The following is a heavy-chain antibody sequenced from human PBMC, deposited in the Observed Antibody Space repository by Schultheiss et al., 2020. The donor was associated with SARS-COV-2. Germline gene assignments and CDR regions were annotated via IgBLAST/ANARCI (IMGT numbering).Heavy chain of an antibody. CDR3: ARSHSSSWSPVPYYYYGMDV. V-gene: IGHV3-48*04. CDR2: ISSSSSTI. J-gene: IGHJ6*02. CDR1: GFTFSSYS. Sequence: GESLKISCAASGFTFSSYSMNWVRQAPGKGLEWVSYISSSSSTIYYADSVKGRFTISRDNAKNSLYLQMNSLRAEDTAVYYCARSHSSSWSPVPYYYYGMDVWGQGTTVTVSS. D-gene: IGHD6-13*01.